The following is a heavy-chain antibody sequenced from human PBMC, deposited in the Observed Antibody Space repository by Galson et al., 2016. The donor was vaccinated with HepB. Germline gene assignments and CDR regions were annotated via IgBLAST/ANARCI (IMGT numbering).Heavy chain of an antibody. D-gene: IGHD3-10*01. Sequence: SLRLSCADSGFTFSTYWMTWVRPAPGKGLEWVANINQGGSEEHYVDSMKRRYTISRDNAKNSLFLQINRLRADAAAVYYCARDLSFGGGSTWYDVMDVWGQGTTVTVSS. J-gene: IGHJ6*02. CDR2: INQGGSEE. CDR3: ARDLSFGGGSTWYDVMDV. CDR1: GFTFSTYW. V-gene: IGHV3-7*05.